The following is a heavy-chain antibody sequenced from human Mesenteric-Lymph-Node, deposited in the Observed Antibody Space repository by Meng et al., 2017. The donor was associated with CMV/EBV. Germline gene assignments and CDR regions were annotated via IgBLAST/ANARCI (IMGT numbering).Heavy chain of an antibody. CDR2: VYYSGNI. Sequence: SETLSLTCTVSGGSISSTHNYWGWIRQPPGKGLEWIGSVYYSGNIYYSPSLKSRIIIFVDTSKSQFSLNLTSVTAADTAVYYCAPIVRPPEPFAFDIWGQGTMVTVSS. CDR3: APIVRPPEPFAFDI. D-gene: IGHD1-26*01. V-gene: IGHV4-39*07. J-gene: IGHJ3*02. CDR1: GGSISSTHNY.